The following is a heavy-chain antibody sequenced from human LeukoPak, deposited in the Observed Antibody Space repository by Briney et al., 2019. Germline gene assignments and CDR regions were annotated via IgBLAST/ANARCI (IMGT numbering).Heavy chain of an antibody. J-gene: IGHJ4*02. D-gene: IGHD1-1*01. CDR1: GYTLTELS. CDR3: ATICWNDGRFDY. V-gene: IGHV1-24*01. CDR2: FDPEDGET. Sequence: ASLKLSCKVSGYTLTELSMHWVRQAPGNGLEWMGGFDPEDGETIYAQNFQGRVTMTEDTSTDTAYMELSSLRSEDTAVYYCATICWNDGRFDYWGQGTLVTVSS.